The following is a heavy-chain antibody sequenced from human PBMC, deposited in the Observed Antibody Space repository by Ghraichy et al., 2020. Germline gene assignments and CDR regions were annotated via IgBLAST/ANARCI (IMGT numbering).Heavy chain of an antibody. CDR1: GFTFSSYS. CDR2: ISSSSSTI. J-gene: IGHJ4*02. CDR3: ASDSGRYYDSSGFPPFDY. D-gene: IGHD3-22*01. V-gene: IGHV3-48*01. Sequence: GGSLRLSCAASGFTFSSYSMNWVRQAPGKGLEWVSYISSSSSTIYYADSVKGRFTISRDNAKNSLYLQMNSLRAEDSAVYYCASDSGRYYDSSGFPPFDYWGQGTLVTVSS.